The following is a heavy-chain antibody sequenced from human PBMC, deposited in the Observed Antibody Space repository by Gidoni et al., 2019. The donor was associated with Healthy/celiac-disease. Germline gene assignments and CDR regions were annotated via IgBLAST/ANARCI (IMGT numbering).Heavy chain of an antibody. CDR1: GFTFSSYE. J-gene: IGHJ4*02. CDR3: ARDGHNSGYDFFDY. CDR2: ISSSGSTI. D-gene: IGHD5-12*01. V-gene: IGHV3-48*03. Sequence: EVQLVESGGGLVQPGGSLRLSCAASGFTFSSYEMNWVRQAPGKGLEWVSYISSSGSTIYYADSVKGRFTISRDNAKNSLYLQMNSLRAEDTAVYYCARDGHNSGYDFFDYWGQGTLVTVSS.